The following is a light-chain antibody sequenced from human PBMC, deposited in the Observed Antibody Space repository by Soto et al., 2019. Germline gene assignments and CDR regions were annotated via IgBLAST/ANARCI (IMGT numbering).Light chain of an antibody. V-gene: IGLV1-44*01. CDR3: SAGDDSRSGRSV. CDR1: SSNIGSNT. CDR2: SDN. J-gene: IGLJ1*01. Sequence: QSVLTQPPSASGTPGQRVTISCSGSSSNIGSNTVNWYQHLPGTAPKLLIYSDNQRPSGVPDRFSGSKSGTSASLAISGLQSEDEADYYCSAGDDSRSGRSVFGTGTKLTVL.